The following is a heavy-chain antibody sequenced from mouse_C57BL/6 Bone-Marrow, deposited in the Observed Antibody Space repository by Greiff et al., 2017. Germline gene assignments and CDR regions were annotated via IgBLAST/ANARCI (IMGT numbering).Heavy chain of an antibody. CDR2: IHPNSGST. V-gene: IGHV1-64*01. CDR1: GYTFTSYW. Sequence: QVQLQQSGAELVKPGASVKLSCKASGYTFTSYWMHWVKQRPGQGLEWIGMIHPNSGSTNYNEKFKSKATLTVDKSSSTAYMQLSGLTSEDSAVYYCARWGAWFAYWGQGTLVTVSA. J-gene: IGHJ3*01. CDR3: ARWGAWFAY.